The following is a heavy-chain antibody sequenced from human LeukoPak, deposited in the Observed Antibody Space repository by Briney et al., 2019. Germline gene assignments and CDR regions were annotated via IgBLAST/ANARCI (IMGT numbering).Heavy chain of an antibody. V-gene: IGHV3-23*01. CDR1: GFTFSSYA. Sequence: GGSLRLSCAASGFTFSSYAMSWVRQAPGKGLEWVSAISGSGGSTYYADCVKGRFTISRDNSKNTLYLQMNSLRAEDTAVYYCAKDYEEPIALDAFDIWGQGTMVTVSS. CDR2: ISGSGGST. D-gene: IGHD3-3*01. CDR3: AKDYEEPIALDAFDI. J-gene: IGHJ3*02.